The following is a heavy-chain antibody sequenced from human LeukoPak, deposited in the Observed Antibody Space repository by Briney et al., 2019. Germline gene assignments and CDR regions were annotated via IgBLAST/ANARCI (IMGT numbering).Heavy chain of an antibody. V-gene: IGHV1-8*03. D-gene: IGHD5/OR15-5a*01. J-gene: IGHJ6*03. CDR3: ARGNTNYMDV. Sequence: VASVKVSCKASGYTFTSYDINWVRQATGQGLEWMGWMNPNSRNTGYAQKFQGRVTITRNTSISTAYMELGSLRSEDTAVYYCARGNTNYMDVWGKGTTVTVSS. CDR2: MNPNSRNT. CDR1: GYTFTSYD.